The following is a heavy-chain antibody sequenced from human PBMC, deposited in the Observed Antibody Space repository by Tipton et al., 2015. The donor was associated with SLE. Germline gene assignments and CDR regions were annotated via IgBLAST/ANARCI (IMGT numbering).Heavy chain of an antibody. V-gene: IGHV4-4*07. Sequence: TLSLTCTVSAGSIGSYYWNWIRQPAGKGLEWIGRIYTGGTTNYSPSLKSRVTMSLDTSKKHFSLRLSSVTAADTAIYYCASQGDTSTWYSFDYWGQGILVTVSS. D-gene: IGHD6-13*01. CDR1: AGSIGSYY. CDR3: ASQGDTSTWYSFDY. CDR2: IYTGGTT. J-gene: IGHJ4*02.